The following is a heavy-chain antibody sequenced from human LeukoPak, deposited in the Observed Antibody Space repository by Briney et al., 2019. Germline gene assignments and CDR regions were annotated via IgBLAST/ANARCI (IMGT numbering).Heavy chain of an antibody. CDR1: GDSVSSNSAA. J-gene: IGHJ6*02. CDR3: ARGNYDYVWGSYRYSYYGMDV. D-gene: IGHD3-16*02. Sequence: SQTLSLTCAISGDSVSSNSAAWNWIRQSPSRGLAWLGRTYYRSKWYNDYAVSVKSRITINPDTSKNQFSLQLNSVTPEDTAVYYCARGNYDYVWGSYRYSYYGMDVWGQGTTVTVSS. V-gene: IGHV6-1*01. CDR2: TYYRSKWYN.